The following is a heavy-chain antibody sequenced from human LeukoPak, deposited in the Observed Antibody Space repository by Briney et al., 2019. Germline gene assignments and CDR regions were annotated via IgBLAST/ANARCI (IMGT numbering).Heavy chain of an antibody. D-gene: IGHD3-22*01. CDR3: TRGSGYNPADY. J-gene: IGHJ4*02. CDR2: INPYNGNT. V-gene: IGHV1-18*01. CDR1: GYTFTSYG. Sequence: ASVKVSCKASGYTFTSYGISWVRQAPGQGLECMGWINPYNGNTHYIQKFQGRVTMTTDTSTSTAYTELRSLRSDDTAVYYCTRGSGYNPADYWGQGTLVTVSS.